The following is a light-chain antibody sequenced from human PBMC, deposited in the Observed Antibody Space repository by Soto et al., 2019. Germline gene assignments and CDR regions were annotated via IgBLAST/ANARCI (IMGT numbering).Light chain of an antibody. CDR3: SSYTNSSTLTYV. Sequence: QSVLTQPASVSGSPGQSITISCTGTSSDIGNYNYVSWYQQHPGKAPKLMIYEVSNRPSGVSNRFSGSKSGNTASLTISGLQAEDEAYYYCSSYTNSSTLTYVFGTGLNVAVL. CDR1: SSDIGNYNY. J-gene: IGLJ1*01. V-gene: IGLV2-14*01. CDR2: EVS.